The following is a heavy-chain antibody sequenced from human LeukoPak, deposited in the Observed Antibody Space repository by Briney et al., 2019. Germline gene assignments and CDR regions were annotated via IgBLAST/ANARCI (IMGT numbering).Heavy chain of an antibody. CDR3: ARLYLPATRFDY. V-gene: IGHV1-18*01. CDR2: IHIYRGNT. Sequence: ASVKVSCKASGYSSTNYGISWVRRAPGQGLEWMGWIHIYRGNTNYAQKFQGRVTMTTDTSTSTVYMEVRGLRSDDTAMYYCARLYLPATRFDYWGQGTLVTVSS. CDR1: GYSSTNYG. J-gene: IGHJ4*02. D-gene: IGHD5-24*01.